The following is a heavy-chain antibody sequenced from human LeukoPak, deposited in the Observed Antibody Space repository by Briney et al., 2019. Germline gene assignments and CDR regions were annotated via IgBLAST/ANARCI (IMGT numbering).Heavy chain of an antibody. D-gene: IGHD3-16*01. CDR2: INHSGST. CDR1: GGSFSGYY. V-gene: IGHV4-34*01. CDR3: ARHYGP. J-gene: IGHJ5*02. Sequence: PSETLSLTCAVYGGSFSGYYWSWLRQPPRKGLEWIGEINHSGSTNYNPSLKSRVTVSVDTSKNQFSLKLSSVTAADTAVYYCARHYGPWGQGTLVTVSS.